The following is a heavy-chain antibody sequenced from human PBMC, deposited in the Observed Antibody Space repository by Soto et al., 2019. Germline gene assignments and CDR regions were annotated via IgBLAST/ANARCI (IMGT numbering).Heavy chain of an antibody. CDR2: ISSSGSTI. J-gene: IGHJ4*02. V-gene: IGHV3-11*01. Sequence: QVQLVESGGGLVKPGGSLRLSCAASGFTFSDYYMSWIRQAPGKGLEWVSYISSSGSTIYYADSVKGRFTISRDNAKNSLYLQMNSLRAEDTAVYYCAITPVVTRQGVTAPPRDYWGQGTLVTVSS. CDR3: AITPVVTRQGVTAPPRDY. CDR1: GFTFSDYY. D-gene: IGHD2-21*02.